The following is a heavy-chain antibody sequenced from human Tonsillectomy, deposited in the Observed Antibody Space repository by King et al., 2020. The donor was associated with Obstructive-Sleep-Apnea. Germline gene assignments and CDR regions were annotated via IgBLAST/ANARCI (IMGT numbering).Heavy chain of an antibody. CDR2: IYHSGST. CDR1: GYSISSGYY. CDR3: ARGYDFWSGTDY. J-gene: IGHJ4*02. D-gene: IGHD3-3*01. V-gene: IGHV4-38-2*02. Sequence: QLQESGPGLVKPSETLSLTCTVSGYSISSGYYWGWIRQPPGKGLEWIGSIYHSGSTYYNPSLKSRVPISVDTSKNQFSLKLSSVTAADTAVYYCARGYDFWSGTDYWGQGTLVTVSS.